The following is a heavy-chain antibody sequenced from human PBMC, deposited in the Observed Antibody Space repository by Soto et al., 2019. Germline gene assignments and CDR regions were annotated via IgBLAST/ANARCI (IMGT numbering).Heavy chain of an antibody. CDR1: GGTFSSYA. CDR3: ARAVSNYDSSGYYYSALAYGMDV. D-gene: IGHD3-22*01. Sequence: SVKVSCKASGGTFSSYAISWVRQAPGQGLEWMGGIIPIFGTANYAQKFQGRVTITADESTSTAYMELSSLRSEDTAVYYCARAVSNYDSSGYYYSALAYGMDVWGQGTTVTVSS. CDR2: IIPIFGTA. V-gene: IGHV1-69*13. J-gene: IGHJ6*02.